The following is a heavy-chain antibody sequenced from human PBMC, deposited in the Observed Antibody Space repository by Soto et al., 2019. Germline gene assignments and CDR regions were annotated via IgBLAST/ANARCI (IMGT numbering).Heavy chain of an antibody. D-gene: IGHD7-27*01. CDR3: ARGLTADYYYGMDV. V-gene: IGHV4-59*01. CDR1: GGSISSYY. CDR2: IYYSGST. Sequence: SETLSLTCTVSGGSISSYYWSWIRQPPGKGLVWIGYIYYSGSTNYNPSLKSRVTISVDTSKHQFSLKLSSVAAADTAVYYCARGLTADYYYGMDVWGQGTTVTVSS. J-gene: IGHJ6*02.